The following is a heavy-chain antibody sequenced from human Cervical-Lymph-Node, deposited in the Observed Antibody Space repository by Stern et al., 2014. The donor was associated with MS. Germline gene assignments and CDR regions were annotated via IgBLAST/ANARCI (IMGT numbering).Heavy chain of an antibody. Sequence: QLVQSRAEVQKPGSSVKVSCRASRGTFSSSDISCVRQAPGQGLEWMGSIIPIIGTANYAQKYQGRVTITADESTSTAYMELSSLRSEDTAIYYCALGGFGHYFEYWGQGTLVTVSS. CDR3: ALGGFGHYFEY. CDR2: IIPIIGTA. V-gene: IGHV1-69*18. CDR1: RGTFSSSD. J-gene: IGHJ4*02. D-gene: IGHD3-10*01.